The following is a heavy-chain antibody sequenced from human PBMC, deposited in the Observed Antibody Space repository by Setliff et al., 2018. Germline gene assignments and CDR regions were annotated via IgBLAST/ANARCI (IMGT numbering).Heavy chain of an antibody. J-gene: IGHJ4*01. CDR3: TRRSGDRGMTTGWPDDFDY. D-gene: IGHD4-17*01. CDR1: GYIFTRYR. V-gene: IGHV1-18*01. CDR2: ISTRNDDT. Sequence: ASVKVSCKASGYIFTRYRITWVRQSPGQGLEWMGWISTRNDDTGYAQKFKGRVTLTTDTSTNTAYMELRSLRSDDTAVYYCTRRSGDRGMTTGWPDDFDYWGRGTLVTVSS.